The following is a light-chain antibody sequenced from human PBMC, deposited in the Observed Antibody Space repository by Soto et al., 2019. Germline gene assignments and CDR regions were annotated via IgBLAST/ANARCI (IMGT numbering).Light chain of an antibody. CDR3: QQRSNWPPGGLT. CDR1: QSVSSSY. J-gene: IGKJ4*01. CDR2: DAS. Sequence: EIVLTQSQGTLSLSPGERATLSCRASQSVSSSYLAWYQPKPGQAPRLLIYDASNRATGIPARFSGSGSGTDFTLTISSLEPEDFAVYYCQQRSNWPPGGLTFGGGNKGDIK. V-gene: IGKV3D-20*02.